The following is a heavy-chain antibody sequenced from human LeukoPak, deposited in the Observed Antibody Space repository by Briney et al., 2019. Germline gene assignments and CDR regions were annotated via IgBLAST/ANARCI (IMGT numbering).Heavy chain of an antibody. CDR1: GFTFDDYA. CDR3: ARIGSGWYWDY. V-gene: IGHV3-9*01. Sequence: GGSLRLSCAASGFTFDDYAMHWVRQAPGKGLEWVSGISWNSGSIGYAGSVKGRFTISRDNAKNSLYLQMNSLRAEDTAVYYCARIGSGWYWDYWGQGTLVTVSS. J-gene: IGHJ4*02. CDR2: ISWNSGSI. D-gene: IGHD6-19*01.